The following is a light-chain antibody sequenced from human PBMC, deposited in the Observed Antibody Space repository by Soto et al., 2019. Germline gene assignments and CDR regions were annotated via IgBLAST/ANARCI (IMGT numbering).Light chain of an antibody. Sequence: ETGLTQSPGTLSLSPGERATLSCRASQTVSSSYLAWYQQKPGQAPRLLIYGASSRATGIPDRFSGSGSGTDFTLTISRLEPEDSAVYYCQQYGSSPRTFGQGTKVDIK. CDR3: QQYGSSPRT. CDR2: GAS. V-gene: IGKV3-20*01. J-gene: IGKJ1*01. CDR1: QTVSSSY.